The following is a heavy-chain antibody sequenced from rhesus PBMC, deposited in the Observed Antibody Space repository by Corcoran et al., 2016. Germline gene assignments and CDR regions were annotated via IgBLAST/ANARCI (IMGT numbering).Heavy chain of an antibody. V-gene: IGHV4-93*02. Sequence: QVQLQGSGPAVVKPSETLSLTCVVSGGPLRRRTWLICIRRSPAKGLEWIGGIYGSGGRTESSPSLQSRVTISIDTSKNQFSLKLSSVTAADTAVYYCAKTSRNDAYFEFWGQGALVTVSS. CDR3: AKTSRNDAYFEF. D-gene: IGHD1-14*01. J-gene: IGHJ1*01. CDR1: GGPLRRRTW. CDR2: IYGSGGRT.